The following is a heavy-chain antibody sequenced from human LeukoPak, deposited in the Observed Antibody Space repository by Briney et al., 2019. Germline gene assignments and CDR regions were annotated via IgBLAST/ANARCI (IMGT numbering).Heavy chain of an antibody. CDR2: IRYDGSNK. V-gene: IGHV3-30*02. CDR3: AKVPLSGWYRYYFDY. Sequence: PGGSLRLSCAASGFTSSSYGMHWVRQAPGKGLEWVAFIRYDGSNKYYADSVKGRFTISRDNSKNTLYLQMNSLRAEDTAVYYCAKVPLSGWYRYYFDYWGQGALVTVSS. D-gene: IGHD6-19*01. J-gene: IGHJ4*02. CDR1: GFTSSSYG.